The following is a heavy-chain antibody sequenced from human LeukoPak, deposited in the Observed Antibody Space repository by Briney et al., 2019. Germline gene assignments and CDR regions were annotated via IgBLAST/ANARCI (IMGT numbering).Heavy chain of an antibody. J-gene: IGHJ4*02. CDR2: TYTSGST. Sequence: TLSLTCTVSGGSISSGSYYWSWIRQPAGKGLEWIGRTYTSGSTNYNPSLKSRVTISVDTSKNQFSLKLSSVTAADTAVYYCARESVYDYADDYWGQGTLVTVSS. D-gene: IGHD3-16*01. CDR3: ARESVYDYADDY. V-gene: IGHV4-61*02. CDR1: GGSISSGSYY.